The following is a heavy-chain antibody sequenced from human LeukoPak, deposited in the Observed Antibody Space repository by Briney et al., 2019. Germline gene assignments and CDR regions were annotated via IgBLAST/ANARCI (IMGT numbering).Heavy chain of an antibody. Sequence: SVTVSCTASGGTFSSYAISWVRQAPGQGLEWMGGIIPIFGTANYAQKFQGRVTITTDESTSTAYMELSSLISEDTAVYYCASDGSGSYYYTGPRTYYHFDYWGQGTLVTVSS. V-gene: IGHV1-69*05. J-gene: IGHJ4*02. CDR2: IIPIFGTA. CDR1: GGTFSSYA. D-gene: IGHD3-10*01. CDR3: ASDGSGSYYYTGPRTYYHFDY.